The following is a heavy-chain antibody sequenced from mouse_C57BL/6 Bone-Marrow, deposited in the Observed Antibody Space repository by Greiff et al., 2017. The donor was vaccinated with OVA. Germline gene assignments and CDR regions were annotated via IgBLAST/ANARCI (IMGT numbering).Heavy chain of an antibody. CDR3: ARRDGSSYFDY. J-gene: IGHJ2*01. V-gene: IGHV3-6*01. D-gene: IGHD1-1*01. CDR2: ISYDGSN. Sequence: EVQLQESGPGLVKPSQSLSLTCSVTGYSITSGYYWNWIRQFPGNKLEWMGYISYDGSNNYNPSLKNRISITRDTSKNQFFLKLNSVTTEDTATYYCARRDGSSYFDYWGQGTTLTVSS. CDR1: GYSITSGYY.